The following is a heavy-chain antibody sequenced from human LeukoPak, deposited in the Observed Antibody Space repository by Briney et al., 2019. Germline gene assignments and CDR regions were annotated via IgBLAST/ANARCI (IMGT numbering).Heavy chain of an antibody. J-gene: IGHJ2*01. V-gene: IGHV4-61*01. CDR2: IYYSGST. CDR1: GYSISSGYY. Sequence: PSETLSLTCAVSGYSISSGYYWGWIRQPPGKGLEWIGYIYYSGSTNYNPSLKSRVTISVDTSKNQFSLKLSSVTAADTAVYYCARTYSSGWSKGYFDLWGRGTLVTVSS. D-gene: IGHD6-19*01. CDR3: ARTYSSGWSKGYFDL.